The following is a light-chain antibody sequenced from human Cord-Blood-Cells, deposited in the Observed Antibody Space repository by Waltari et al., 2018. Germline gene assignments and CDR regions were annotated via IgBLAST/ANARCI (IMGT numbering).Light chain of an antibody. Sequence: IVMTPSQTTLSESPGERDNLSCRAIQSVSSNLSCYQQKPGQAPRLLIDGASTRATGIPARFSGSGSGTEFTLTISSLQSEDFAVYYCQQYNNWPPITFGQGTRLEIK. CDR3: QQYNNWPPIT. J-gene: IGKJ5*01. CDR2: GAS. CDR1: QSVSSN. V-gene: IGKV3-15*01.